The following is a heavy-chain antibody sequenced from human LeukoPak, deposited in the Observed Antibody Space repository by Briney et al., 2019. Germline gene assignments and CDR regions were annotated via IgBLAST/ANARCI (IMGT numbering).Heavy chain of an antibody. CDR2: IYYSGNT. D-gene: IGHD1-1*01. CDR3: ARGPTISETGYFDF. J-gene: IGHJ4*03. V-gene: IGHV4-39*01. Sequence: PSETLSLTCTVSGDSISSSSHYWGWIRQSPGKGLEWIGSIYYSGNTYYKSSLRSRVTISEDTSKNQFSLKLSSVTAADTAVYYCARGPTISETGYFDFWGQGTLVTVSS. CDR1: GDSISSSSHY.